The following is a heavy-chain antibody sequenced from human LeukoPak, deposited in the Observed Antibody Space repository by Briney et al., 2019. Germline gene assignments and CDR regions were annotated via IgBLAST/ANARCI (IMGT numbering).Heavy chain of an antibody. CDR2: INTDGSST. Sequence: GGSLRLSCAASGFTFSSYWMSWVRQAPGKGLVWVSRINTDGSSTSYADSVKGRFTISRDNAKNTLYLQMNSLRAEDTAVYYCAREGSGSYYNDYFDYWGQGTLVTVSS. D-gene: IGHD3-10*01. CDR1: GFTFSSYW. CDR3: AREGSGSYYNDYFDY. V-gene: IGHV3-74*01. J-gene: IGHJ4*02.